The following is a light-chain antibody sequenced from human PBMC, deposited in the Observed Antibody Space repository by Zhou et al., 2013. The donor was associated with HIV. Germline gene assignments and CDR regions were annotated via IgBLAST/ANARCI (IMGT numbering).Light chain of an antibody. CDR2: AAS. V-gene: IGKV1-12*02. CDR3: QQSYSNPST. Sequence: DFQMTQSPSSVSASVGDRVVITCRASQDISTWLAWYQQKPGKAPKLLIYAASTLQSGVPSRFSGSGSGTDFTLTISSLQPEDVATYYCQQSYSNPSTFGQGTRLEIK. CDR1: QDISTW. J-gene: IGKJ5*01.